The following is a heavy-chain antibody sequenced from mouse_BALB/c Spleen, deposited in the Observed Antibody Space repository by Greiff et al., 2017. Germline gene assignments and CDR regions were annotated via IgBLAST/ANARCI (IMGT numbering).Heavy chain of an antibody. D-gene: IGHD2-4*01. CDR1: GFTFSSYG. CDR3: AGITTAWFAY. J-gene: IGHJ3*01. CDR2: ISSGGSYT. Sequence: DVMLVESGGDLVKPGGSLKFSCAASGFTFSSYGMSWVRQTPDQRLEWVATISSGGSYTYYPDSVKGRFTISRDNAKNTLYLQVSSLKSEDTAMYYCAGITTAWFAYWGQGTLVTVSA. V-gene: IGHV5-6*02.